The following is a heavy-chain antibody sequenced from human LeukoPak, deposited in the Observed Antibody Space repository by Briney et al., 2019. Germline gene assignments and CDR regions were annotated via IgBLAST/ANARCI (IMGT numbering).Heavy chain of an antibody. Sequence: SVKVSCKASGGTFSSHAISWVRQAPGQGLEWMGGIIPIFGTANYAQKFQGRVTITADESTSTAYMELSSLRSEDTAVYYCARDAAPTYNWNFVFRWFDPWGQGTLVTVSS. D-gene: IGHD1-7*01. CDR2: IIPIFGTA. CDR3: ARDAAPTYNWNFVFRWFDP. J-gene: IGHJ5*02. CDR1: GGTFSSHA. V-gene: IGHV1-69*13.